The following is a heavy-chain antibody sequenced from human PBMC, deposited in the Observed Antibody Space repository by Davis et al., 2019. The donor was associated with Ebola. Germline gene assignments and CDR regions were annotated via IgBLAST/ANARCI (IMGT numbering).Heavy chain of an antibody. D-gene: IGHD3-10*01. CDR3: ARGSDYYGSGSPFDY. J-gene: IGHJ4*02. CDR1: GGTFSSHA. CDR2: ISTFNGNT. V-gene: IGHV1-18*01. Sequence: AASVKVSCKASGGTFSSHAISWVRQAPGQGLEWMGWISTFNGNTNYAQKIKGRVTLTTDTSTSTVYMELRSLRSDDTAVYYCARGSDYYGSGSPFDYWGQGTLVTVSS.